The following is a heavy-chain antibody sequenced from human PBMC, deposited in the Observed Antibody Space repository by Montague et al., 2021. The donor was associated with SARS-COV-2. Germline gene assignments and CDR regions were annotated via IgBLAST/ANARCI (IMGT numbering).Heavy chain of an antibody. Sequence: SETLSLTCTVSGDSISSGYFYWGWIRQPPGKGLEWVGTIHYSEITYYNPSLKSRVTISVDTSRNQFSLKLSSVTAADTAIYYCARHLAISGPAAVSDYWGQGTLVTASS. CDR1: GDSISSGYFY. CDR3: ARHLAISGPAAVSDY. V-gene: IGHV4-39*01. CDR2: IHYSEIT. J-gene: IGHJ4*02. D-gene: IGHD2-2*01.